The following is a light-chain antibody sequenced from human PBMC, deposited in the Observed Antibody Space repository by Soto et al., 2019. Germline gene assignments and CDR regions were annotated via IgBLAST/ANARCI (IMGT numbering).Light chain of an antibody. CDR3: QQLNSYPRT. V-gene: IGKV1-9*01. J-gene: IGKJ4*01. CDR1: QGISSY. CDR2: AAS. Sequence: DIPLTQSPSFLSASVGDRVTITCRASQGISSYLAWYQQKPGKAPKLLIYAASTLQSGVTSRFSGSGSGTEFTLTISSLQPEDVATYYCQQLNSYPRTFGGGTKVEIK.